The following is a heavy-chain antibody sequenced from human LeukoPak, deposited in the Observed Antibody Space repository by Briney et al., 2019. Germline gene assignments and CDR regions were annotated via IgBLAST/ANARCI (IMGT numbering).Heavy chain of an antibody. V-gene: IGHV4-34*01. D-gene: IGHD3-10*01. CDR2: IHYSGST. Sequence: SETLSLTCVVYGGPFSGYYRSWIRQPPGKGLEWIGSIHYSGSTYYNPSLKSRVTISVDSSKNHFTLKLTSVTAADTAVYYCARQPMVRGIFGSNWFDPWGQGTLVTVSS. CDR3: ARQPMVRGIFGSNWFDP. CDR1: GGPFSGYY. J-gene: IGHJ5*02.